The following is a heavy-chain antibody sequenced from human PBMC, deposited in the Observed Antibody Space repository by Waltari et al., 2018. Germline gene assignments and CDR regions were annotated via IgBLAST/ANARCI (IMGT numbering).Heavy chain of an antibody. J-gene: IGHJ4*02. CDR1: GFTFDTFA. CDR3: AKEPRGNNWNFYFDD. V-gene: IGHV3-23*01. D-gene: IGHD1-7*01. Sequence: EGQLLESGGGLVQPGGTLRLSRATSGFTFDTFAVSWVRQAPGKGLEWVSTISSSGSYTFYADSVKGRFTISRDNSKNMLFLQMSSLRVDDTAVYYCAKEPRGNNWNFYFDDWGQGTLVTVSS. CDR2: ISSSGSYT.